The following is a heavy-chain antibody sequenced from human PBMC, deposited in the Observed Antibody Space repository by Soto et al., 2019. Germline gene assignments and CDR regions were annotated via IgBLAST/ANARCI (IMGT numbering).Heavy chain of an antibody. V-gene: IGHV3-15*01. J-gene: IGHJ6*02. Sequence: WGSLRLSCAASGFSFRNAWMSWVRQAPGKGLEWVGRIKGKTDGGTTDYAAPVKGRFTISRDNSKNTLYLQMNSLKTEDTAVYYCRLDDSYYVMDVWGPGTTVTVYS. CDR3: RLDDSYYVMDV. CDR1: GFSFRNAW. CDR2: IKGKTDGGTT.